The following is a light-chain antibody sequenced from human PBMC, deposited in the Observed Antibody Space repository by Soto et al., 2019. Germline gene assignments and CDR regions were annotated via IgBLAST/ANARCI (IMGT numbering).Light chain of an antibody. CDR2: GAS. CDR1: QSVSSN. J-gene: IGKJ1*01. CDR3: QHYNNLPRT. V-gene: IGKV3-15*01. Sequence: EIVMTQSPATLSVSPGERATLSCRASQSVSSNLAWYQQKPGQAPRLLIYGASTRATGIPARFSGSGSGTEFTLTISSLQSEDFAVYYCQHYNNLPRTFGQGTKVESK.